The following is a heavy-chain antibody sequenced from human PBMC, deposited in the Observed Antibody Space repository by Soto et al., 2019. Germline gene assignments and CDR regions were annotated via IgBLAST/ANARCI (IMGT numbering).Heavy chain of an antibody. CDR2: IIPMFGTA. CDR1: GGTFSTYA. J-gene: IGHJ4*02. D-gene: IGHD5-18*01. V-gene: IGHV1-69*13. Sequence: GASVKVFCKAPGGTFSTYAISWVRQAPGQGLEWMGGIIPMFGTANYAQRFQDRVTITADESTNTVYMELSSLRSEDTAVYFCASGIQLWLRRINNGYSGWGQGTLVTVSS. CDR3: ASGIQLWLRRINNGYSG.